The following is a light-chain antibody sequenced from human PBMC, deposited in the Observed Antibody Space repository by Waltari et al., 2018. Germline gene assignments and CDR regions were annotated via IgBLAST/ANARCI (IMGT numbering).Light chain of an antibody. CDR2: SYT. V-gene: IGLV1-44*01. J-gene: IGLJ3*02. Sequence: QSVLTQPPSASGTPGQRVTISCSGTTSNIGSDTVNWFRHLPGPAPKLLMYSYTRRPPGVPDRFSGSKSGTSASLAISGLQSDDEADYYCAAWDYRLNIWVFGGGTKLTVL. CDR1: TSNIGSDT. CDR3: AAWDYRLNIWV.